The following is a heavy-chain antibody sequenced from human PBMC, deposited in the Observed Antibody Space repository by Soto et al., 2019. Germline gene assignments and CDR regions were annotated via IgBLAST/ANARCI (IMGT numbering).Heavy chain of an antibody. J-gene: IGHJ1*01. D-gene: IGHD2-15*01. CDR2: ISYDGSNK. V-gene: IGHV3-30-3*01. Sequence: QVQLVESGGGVVQPGRSLRLSCAASGFTFSSYAMHWVRQAPGKGLEWVAVISYDGSNKYYADSVKGRFTISRDNSKNTLYLQMNSLRAEDTAVYYCARGHRYCSGGSCSTEYFQHWGQGTLVTVSS. CDR1: GFTFSSYA. CDR3: ARGHRYCSGGSCSTEYFQH.